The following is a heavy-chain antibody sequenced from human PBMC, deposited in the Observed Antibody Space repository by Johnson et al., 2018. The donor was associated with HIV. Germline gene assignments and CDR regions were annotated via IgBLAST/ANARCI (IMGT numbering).Heavy chain of an antibody. D-gene: IGHD2-2*01. J-gene: IGHJ3*02. V-gene: IGHV3-23*04. CDR2: ISGSGGST. CDR3: AKDGAMAFDI. CDR1: GFTFSSYA. Sequence: EVQLVESGGGLLQPGGSLRLSCAASGFTFSSYAMTWVRQAPGKGLEWVSSISGSGGSTYYADSVKGRFTISRDKSKNTLYLQMNSLRAEDTAVYCCAKDGAMAFDIWGQGTLVTVSS.